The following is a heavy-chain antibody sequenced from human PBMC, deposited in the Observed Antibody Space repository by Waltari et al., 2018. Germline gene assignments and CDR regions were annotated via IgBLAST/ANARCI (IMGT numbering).Heavy chain of an antibody. D-gene: IGHD3-3*01. CDR2: IYYSGST. CDR1: GGSISSHY. Sequence: QVQLQESGPGLVKPSETLSLTCTVSGGSISSHYWSWIRQPPGKGLEWIGYIYYSGSTNYSPCLKSRVTISVDTSKNQFSLKLSAVTAADTAVYYCARGAIFGVVRGPDYYYMDVWGKGTTVTVSS. J-gene: IGHJ6*03. V-gene: IGHV4-59*11. CDR3: ARGAIFGVVRGPDYYYMDV.